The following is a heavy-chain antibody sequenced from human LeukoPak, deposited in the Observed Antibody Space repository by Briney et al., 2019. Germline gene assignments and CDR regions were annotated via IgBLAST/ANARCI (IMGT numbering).Heavy chain of an antibody. D-gene: IGHD3-9*01. CDR1: GGSIGRYY. J-gene: IGHJ4*02. Sequence: SETLSLTCTVSGGSIGRYYWNWIRQPPGKGLEWIGYIYYSGSTNYNPSLKSRVTISVDTSKNQFSLKLSSVTAADTAVYYCARGYYDILTGYYQGIDYWGQGTLVTVSS. CDR2: IYYSGST. CDR3: ARGYYDILTGYYQGIDY. V-gene: IGHV4-59*01.